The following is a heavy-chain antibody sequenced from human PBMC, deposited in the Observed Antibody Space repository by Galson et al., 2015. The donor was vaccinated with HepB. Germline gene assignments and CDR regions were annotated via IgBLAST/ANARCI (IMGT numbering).Heavy chain of an antibody. CDR3: ASSSPTSSSWAGGWY. CDR2: ISSSGSTI. D-gene: IGHD6-13*01. J-gene: IGHJ4*02. Sequence: SLRLSCAASGFTFSSYEMNWVRQAPGKGLEWVSYISSSGSTIYYADSVKGRFTISRDNAKNSLYLQMNSLRAEDTAVYYCASSSPTSSSWAGGWYWGQGTLVTVSS. CDR1: GFTFSSYE. V-gene: IGHV3-48*03.